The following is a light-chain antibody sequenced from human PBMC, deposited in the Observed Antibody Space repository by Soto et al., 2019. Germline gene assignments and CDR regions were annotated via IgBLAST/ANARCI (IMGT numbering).Light chain of an antibody. CDR1: DSISPW. J-gene: IGKJ4*01. Sequence: IRMTQSPSSLSASTGDRVTITCRASDSISPWVAWYQQKPGKAPKVLIYKASSLVSGVPSRFSGSGSGTDFTLTVNSLEPEDVAVYYCQQRNNWPLTFGGGTKVDIK. V-gene: IGKV1-5*03. CDR3: QQRNNWPLT. CDR2: KAS.